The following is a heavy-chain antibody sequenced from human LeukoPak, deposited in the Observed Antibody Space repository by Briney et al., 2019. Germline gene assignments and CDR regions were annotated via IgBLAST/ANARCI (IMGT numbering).Heavy chain of an antibody. CDR2: ISGDGGST. D-gene: IGHD6-19*01. CDR1: GFMYHEYA. CDR3: ARESESSGWYDY. V-gene: IGHV3-43*02. Sequence: PGGSLSLFCAAPGFMYHEYAIHWARHAPGKGLEWVSLISGDGGSTFYADSVKGRFTISRDNSKNSLYLQVNSLRSDDTALYYCARESESSGWYDYWGQGTLVTVSS. J-gene: IGHJ4*02.